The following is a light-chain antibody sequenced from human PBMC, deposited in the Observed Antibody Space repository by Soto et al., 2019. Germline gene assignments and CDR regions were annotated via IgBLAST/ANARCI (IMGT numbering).Light chain of an antibody. V-gene: IGLV2-14*01. J-gene: IGLJ3*02. CDR1: SSDIGAYDS. Sequence: QSALTQPVSVSESPGQSITIPCTGTSSDIGAYDSVSWYQQYPGKAPKLIIYDVANRPSGVSDRLSGSKSGNTASLTISGLQAEDEADYYCSSYTTISTLVLGGGTK. CDR2: DVA. CDR3: SSYTTISTLV.